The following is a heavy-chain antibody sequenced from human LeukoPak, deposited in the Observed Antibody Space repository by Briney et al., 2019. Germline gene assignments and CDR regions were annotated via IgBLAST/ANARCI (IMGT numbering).Heavy chain of an antibody. J-gene: IGHJ5*02. V-gene: IGHV1-2*02. CDR1: GYTFTGYY. Sequence: ASVKVSCKAPGYTFTGYYMHWVRQAPGQGLEWMGWINPNSGGTNYAQKFQGRVTMTRDTSISTAYMELSRLRSDDTAVYYCARVVCSSTSCPNWFDPWGQGTLVTVSS. CDR2: INPNSGGT. D-gene: IGHD2-2*01. CDR3: ARVVCSSTSCPNWFDP.